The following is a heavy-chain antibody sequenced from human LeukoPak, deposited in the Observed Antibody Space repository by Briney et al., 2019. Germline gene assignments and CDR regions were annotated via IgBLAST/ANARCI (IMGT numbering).Heavy chain of an antibody. CDR3: ARAGGAYYYYMDV. CDR2: INWNGGST. Sequence: GGSLRLSCAASGFSFDDYGVSWVRQAPGKGLEWVSGINWNGGSTGYADSVKGRFTISRDNAKNSLYLQMNSLRAEDTALYYCARAGGAYYYYMDVWGKGTTVTVSS. D-gene: IGHD1-26*01. J-gene: IGHJ6*03. CDR1: GFSFDDYG. V-gene: IGHV3-20*04.